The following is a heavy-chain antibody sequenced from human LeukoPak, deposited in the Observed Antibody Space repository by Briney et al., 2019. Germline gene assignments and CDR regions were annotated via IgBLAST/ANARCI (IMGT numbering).Heavy chain of an antibody. V-gene: IGHV3-23*01. CDR3: AKDGLERRAYFDY. Sequence: GGSLRLSCAASGFTFSSYAMHWVRQAPGKGLEWVSAISGSGGSTYYADSVKGRFTISRDNSKNTLYLQMNSLRAEDTAVYYCAKDGLERRAYFDYWGQGTLVTVSS. CDR2: ISGSGGST. CDR1: GFTFSSYA. J-gene: IGHJ4*02. D-gene: IGHD1-1*01.